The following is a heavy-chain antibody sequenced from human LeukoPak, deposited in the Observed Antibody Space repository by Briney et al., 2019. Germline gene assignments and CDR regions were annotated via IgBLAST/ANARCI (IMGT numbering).Heavy chain of an antibody. CDR3: AKAVAAAAYHFHGMDV. CDR1: RFTFSAYS. V-gene: IGHV3-23*01. CDR2: ISGSGDNT. D-gene: IGHD6-13*01. Sequence: PGGSLRLSCAASRFTFSAYSMTWVRQAPGKGLEWVSAISGSGDNTYYADSVKGQFTISRDNSKNTLYLQMNSLRGEDTAVYYCAKAVAAAAYHFHGMDVWGQGTTVTVSS. J-gene: IGHJ6*02.